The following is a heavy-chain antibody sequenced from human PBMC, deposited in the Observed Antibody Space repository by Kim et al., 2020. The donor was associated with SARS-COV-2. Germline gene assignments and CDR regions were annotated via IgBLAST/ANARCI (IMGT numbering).Heavy chain of an antibody. CDR1: GGSISSGSYY. CDR3: ASGSSSWGDRFDP. V-gene: IGHV4-61*02. CDR2: IYTSGST. J-gene: IGHJ5*02. D-gene: IGHD6-13*01. Sequence: SETLSLTCTVSGGSISSGSYYWSWIRQPAGKGLEWIGRIYTSGSTNYNPSLKSRVTISVDTSKNQFSLKLSSVTAADTAVYYCASGSSSWGDRFDPWGQGTLVTVSS.